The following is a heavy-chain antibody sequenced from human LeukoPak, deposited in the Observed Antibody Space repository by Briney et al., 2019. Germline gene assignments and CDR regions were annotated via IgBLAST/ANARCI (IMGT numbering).Heavy chain of an antibody. CDR2: ISAYNGNT. J-gene: IGHJ5*02. Sequence: ASVKVSCKASGYTFTSYGISWVRQAPGQGLESMGWISAYNGNTNYAQKLQGRVTMTTDTSTSTAYMELRSLRSDDTAVYYCARGYCSGGSCPNWFDPWGQGTLVTVSS. D-gene: IGHD2-15*01. V-gene: IGHV1-18*01. CDR3: ARGYCSGGSCPNWFDP. CDR1: GYTFTSYG.